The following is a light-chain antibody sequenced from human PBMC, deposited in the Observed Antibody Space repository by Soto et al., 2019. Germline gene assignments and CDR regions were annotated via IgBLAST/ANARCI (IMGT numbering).Light chain of an antibody. CDR1: QSLLHINGYNY. V-gene: IGKV2-28*01. CDR3: IQTLQTPFT. J-gene: IGKJ4*01. CDR2: LAS. Sequence: DIVVTQSPLSLPVTPGEPASISCRPSQSLLHINGYNYLDWYLQKPGQSPQLLIYLASSRASGVPDRFSGSGSGTYFTLKISRVEAEDFGVYYCIQTLQTPFTFGGGTKV.